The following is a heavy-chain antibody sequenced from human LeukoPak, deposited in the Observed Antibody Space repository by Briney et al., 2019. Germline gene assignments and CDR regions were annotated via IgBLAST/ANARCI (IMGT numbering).Heavy chain of an antibody. CDR1: GYTFTSYG. CDR3: ARIYYDSSGYPYYFDY. D-gene: IGHD3-22*01. CDR2: ISAYNGNT. J-gene: IGHJ4*02. V-gene: IGHV1-18*01. Sequence: GASVKVSCKASGYTFTSYGISWVRQAPGQGLEWVGWISAYNGNTNYAQKLQGRVTMTTDTSTSTAYMELRSLRSDDTAVYYCARIYYDSSGYPYYFDYWGQGTLVTVSS.